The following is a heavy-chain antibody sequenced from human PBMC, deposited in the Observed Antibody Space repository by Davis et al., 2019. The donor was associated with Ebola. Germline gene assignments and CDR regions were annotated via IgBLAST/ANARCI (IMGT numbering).Heavy chain of an antibody. CDR2: IYYSAST. V-gene: IGHV4-59*01. D-gene: IGHD3-22*01. Sequence: SETLSLTCTVSGGSISSYYWSWIRQPPGKGLEWIGYIYYSASTNYNPSLKSRVTISVDTSKNQFSLKLSSVTAADTAMYYCARELYYYDSSGYYRGGFDIWGQGTMVTVSS. J-gene: IGHJ3*02. CDR3: ARELYYYDSSGYYRGGFDI. CDR1: GGSISSYY.